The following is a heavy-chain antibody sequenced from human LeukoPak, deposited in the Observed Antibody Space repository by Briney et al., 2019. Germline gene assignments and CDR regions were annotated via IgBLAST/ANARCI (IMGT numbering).Heavy chain of an antibody. Sequence: SETLSLTCTVSGGSISSGDYYWSWIRQAPGKGLEWIGYIYYSGSTYYNPSLKSRVTISVDTSKNQFSLKLSSVTAADTAVYYCARVENDYGGNRYFDYWGQGTLVTVSS. CDR3: ARVENDYGGNRYFDY. J-gene: IGHJ4*02. V-gene: IGHV4-30-4*01. CDR1: GGSISSGDYY. CDR2: IYYSGST. D-gene: IGHD4-23*01.